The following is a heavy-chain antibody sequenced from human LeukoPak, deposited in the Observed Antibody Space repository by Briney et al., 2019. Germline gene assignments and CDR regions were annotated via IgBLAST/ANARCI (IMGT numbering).Heavy chain of an antibody. V-gene: IGHV3-23*01. CDR3: ARAGGDGYNPMWDY. J-gene: IGHJ4*02. Sequence: GGSLRLSCAASGFTFSSYAMSWVRQAPGKGLEWVSVISGSGGNINYADSVKGRFTISRDNFKNTLYLQMNSLRAEDTATYYCARAGGDGYNPMWDYWGQGTLVTVSS. CDR2: ISGSGGNI. CDR1: GFTFSSYA. D-gene: IGHD5-24*01.